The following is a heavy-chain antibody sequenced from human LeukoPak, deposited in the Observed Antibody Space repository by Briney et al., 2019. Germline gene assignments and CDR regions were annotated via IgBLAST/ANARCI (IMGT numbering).Heavy chain of an antibody. J-gene: IGHJ3*02. CDR3: ARTRIITIFGVVVIDAFDI. D-gene: IGHD3-3*01. Sequence: SETLSLTGTVSGGSSSSYYWSWIRQPPGMGLEWIGYVYHSGSTNYIPSLRSRVTISVDRSKNQFSLRLNSVTAADTAVYYCARTRIITIFGVVVIDAFDIWGQGTMVTVSS. V-gene: IGHV4-59*12. CDR1: GGSSSSYY. CDR2: VYHSGST.